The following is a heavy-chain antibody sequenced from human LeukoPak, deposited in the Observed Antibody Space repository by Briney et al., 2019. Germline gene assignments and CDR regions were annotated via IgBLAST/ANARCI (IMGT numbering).Heavy chain of an antibody. D-gene: IGHD6-19*01. V-gene: IGHV1-18*01. CDR1: GYTFTSYG. CDR2: ISAYNGNT. J-gene: IGHJ5*02. CDR3: ARNPGNSWFNSSGWFSGNNWFDP. Sequence: ASVKVSCKASGYTFTSYGISWVRQAPGQGLEWMGWISAYNGNTNYAQKLQGRVTMTTDTSTSTAYMELRSLRSDDTAVYYCARNPGNSWFNSSGWFSGNNWFDPWGQGTLVTVSS.